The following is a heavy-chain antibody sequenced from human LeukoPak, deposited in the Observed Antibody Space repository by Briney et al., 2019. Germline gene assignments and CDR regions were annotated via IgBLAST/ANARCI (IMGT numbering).Heavy chain of an antibody. J-gene: IGHJ4*02. CDR3: ARQNYYGSGSYSLDY. Sequence: SETLSLTCTVSGGSISSYDWSWIRQPPGKGLEWIGYIYYSGSTNYNPSLKSRVTISVDTSKNQFSLKLSSVTAADTAVYYCARQNYYGSGSYSLDYWGQGTLVTVSS. CDR1: GGSISSYD. CDR2: IYYSGST. V-gene: IGHV4-59*08. D-gene: IGHD3-10*01.